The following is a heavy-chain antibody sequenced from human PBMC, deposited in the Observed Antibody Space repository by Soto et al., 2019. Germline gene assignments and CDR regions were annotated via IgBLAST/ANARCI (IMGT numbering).Heavy chain of an antibody. CDR2: FDPEDGET. D-gene: IGHD3-22*01. V-gene: IGHV1-24*01. J-gene: IGHJ3*02. CDR1: GYTLTELS. Sequence: ASVKVSCKVSGYTLTELSMHWVRQAPGKGLEWMGGFDPEDGETIYAQKFQGRVTMTEDTSTDTAYMELSSLRSEDTAVYYCHYYDSSGYLTRDAFDIWGQGTMVTVSS. CDR3: HYYDSSGYLTRDAFDI.